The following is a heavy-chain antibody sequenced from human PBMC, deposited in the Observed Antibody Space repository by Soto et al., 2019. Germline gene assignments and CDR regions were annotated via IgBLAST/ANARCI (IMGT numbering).Heavy chain of an antibody. V-gene: IGHV4-59*08. J-gene: IGHJ4*02. Sequence: SETLSLTCTVSGGSISGYYWSWIRQPPGKGLEWIGNIYSSGSTNYNPSLQSRVSIAVDTSRNQFSLKLSSVTAADTAVYYCARLACSSTRCFTYFAFWGQGALVTVSS. CDR2: IYSSGST. CDR3: ARLACSSTRCFTYFAF. CDR1: GGSISGYY. D-gene: IGHD2-2*02.